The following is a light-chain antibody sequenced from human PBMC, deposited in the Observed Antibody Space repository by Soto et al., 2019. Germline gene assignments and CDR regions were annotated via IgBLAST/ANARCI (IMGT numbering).Light chain of an antibody. Sequence: QSVLTQPPSASGTPGQRVTVSCSGSSSNIGSNYIYWYQFLPGTAPKLLIYRNDQRPSGVPARFSGSKSGASASLAISGLRSADEADYYCAVWDDSLSVWVFGGGTKVTVL. CDR2: RND. CDR1: SSNIGSNY. CDR3: AVWDDSLSVWV. J-gene: IGLJ3*02. V-gene: IGLV1-47*01.